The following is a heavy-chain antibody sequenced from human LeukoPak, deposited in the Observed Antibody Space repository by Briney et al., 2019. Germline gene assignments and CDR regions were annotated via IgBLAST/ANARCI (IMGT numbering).Heavy chain of an antibody. J-gene: IGHJ6*02. CDR1: GYTFTSYG. CDR3: ARAYYDFWSGYYHNPKGYYYYGMDV. V-gene: IGHV1-18*01. Sequence: ASVKVSCKASGYTFTSYGISWVRQAPGQGLEWMGWISAYNGNTNCAQKLQGRVTMTTDTSTSTAYMELRSLRSDDTAVYYCARAYYDFWSGYYHNPKGYYYYGMDVWGQGTTVTVSS. D-gene: IGHD3-3*01. CDR2: ISAYNGNT.